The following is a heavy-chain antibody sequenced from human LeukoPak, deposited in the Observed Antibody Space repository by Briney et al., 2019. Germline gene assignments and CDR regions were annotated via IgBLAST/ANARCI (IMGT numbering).Heavy chain of an antibody. J-gene: IGHJ6*02. CDR3: AREETMGAGSLDD. CDR1: GITVSRDY. D-gene: IGHD1-26*01. V-gene: IGHV3-66*01. CDR2: FYSGGST. Sequence: GGSLRLSCAASGITVSRDYMSRVRQAPGQGLEWLSVFYSGGSTYYADSVEGRFTVSRENTKNTLYLQMNSLRAEDTAVYYCAREETMGAGSLDDWGQGTTVTVSS.